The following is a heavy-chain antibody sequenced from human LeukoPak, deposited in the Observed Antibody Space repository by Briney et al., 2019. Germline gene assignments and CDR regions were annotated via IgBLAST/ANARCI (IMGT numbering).Heavy chain of an antibody. CDR1: GFTFSSYA. J-gene: IGHJ4*02. D-gene: IGHD1-26*01. V-gene: IGHV3-23*01. CDR2: ISGSGGST. CDR3: AKDPVEYSGSYLYYFDY. Sequence: GGSLRLSCAASGFTFSSYAMSRVRQAPGKGLEWVSAISGSGGSTYYADSVKGRFTISRDNSKNTLYLQMNSLRAEDTAVYYCAKDPVEYSGSYLYYFDYWGQGTLVTVSS.